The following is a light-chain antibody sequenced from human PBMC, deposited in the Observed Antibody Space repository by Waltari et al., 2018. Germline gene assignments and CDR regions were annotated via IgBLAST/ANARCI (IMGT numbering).Light chain of an antibody. J-gene: IGKJ1*01. V-gene: IGKV3-15*01. CDR2: DAS. Sequence: ETVMTQSPATLFVSPGERATLSCRASQSVSRNLAWYQQKPGQAPRLLIYDASTRATGIPARFSGSGSDIEFTLTISSLQSEDSVVYYCHQYNNWRPWTFGQGTKVEIK. CDR3: HQYNNWRPWT. CDR1: QSVSRN.